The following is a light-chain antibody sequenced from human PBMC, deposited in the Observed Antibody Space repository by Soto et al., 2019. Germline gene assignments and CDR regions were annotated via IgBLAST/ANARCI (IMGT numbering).Light chain of an antibody. CDR3: SAYTAISTLV. CDR1: MRDVGAYNL. CDR2: EVR. Sequence: QSALTQPASVSGSAGQSITISCSGTMRDVGAYNLVSWYQQHPGTAPKLIIYEVRNRPSGISSRFSGSRSGNTASLTISGLQSEEEGDYYCSAYTAISTLVFGGGTKLTVL. V-gene: IGLV2-14*01. J-gene: IGLJ3*02.